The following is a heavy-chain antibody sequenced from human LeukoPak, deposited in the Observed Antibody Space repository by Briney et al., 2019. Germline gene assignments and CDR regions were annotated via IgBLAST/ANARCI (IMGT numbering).Heavy chain of an antibody. D-gene: IGHD2-2*01. CDR3: ARLQYCSGTSCYWFDP. Sequence: PSETLSLTCTVSGGSVSSGSYYWSWIRQPLGKGLEWIGYIYHTGSTYYNPSLKSRVTISVDTSKNQFSLRLSSVTAADTAVYYCARLQYCSGTSCYWFDPWGQGTLVTVSS. CDR2: IYHTGST. V-gene: IGHV4-30-2*01. J-gene: IGHJ5*02. CDR1: GGSVSSGSYY.